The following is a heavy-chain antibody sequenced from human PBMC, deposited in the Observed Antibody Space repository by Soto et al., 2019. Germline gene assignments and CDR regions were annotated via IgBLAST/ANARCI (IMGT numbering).Heavy chain of an antibody. D-gene: IGHD3-3*02. J-gene: IGHJ5*02. Sequence: SETLSLTCTVSGGSISSYYWIWIRQPPGKGLEWIGYIYYSGSTNYNPSLKSRVTISVDTSKNQFSLKLSSVTAADTAVYYCERRGALSNWFDTWGQGTLVTVAS. CDR2: IYYSGST. CDR3: ERRGALSNWFDT. CDR1: GGSISSYY. V-gene: IGHV4-59*01.